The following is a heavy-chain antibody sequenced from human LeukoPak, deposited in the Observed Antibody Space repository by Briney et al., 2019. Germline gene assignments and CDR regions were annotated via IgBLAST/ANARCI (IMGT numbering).Heavy chain of an antibody. CDR2: IWYDGSNK. CDR1: QFTFRNYE. D-gene: IGHD2-2*02. Sequence: GGSLRLTCTTSQFTFRNYEVNWVRQAPGKGLEWVAVIWYDGSNKYYADSVKGRFTISRDNSKNTLYLQMNSLRAEDTAVYYCAARYCSSTSCYREYWGQGTLVTVSS. V-gene: IGHV3-33*08. J-gene: IGHJ4*02. CDR3: AARYCSSTSCYREY.